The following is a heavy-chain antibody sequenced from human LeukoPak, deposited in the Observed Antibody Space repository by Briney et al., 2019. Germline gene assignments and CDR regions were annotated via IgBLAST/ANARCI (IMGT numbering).Heavy chain of an antibody. CDR2: IYHSGST. V-gene: IGHV4-30-2*01. CDR1: GGSISSGGYS. Sequence: PSETLSLTCTVSGGSISSGGYSWSWIRQPPGKGLEWIGYIYHSGSTYCNPFLKSRVTISVDRSKNQFSLKLSSVTAADTAVYYCARGSLSSARRGSYYFDYWGQGTLVTVSS. J-gene: IGHJ4*02. D-gene: IGHD2-2*01. CDR3: ARGSLSSARRGSYYFDY.